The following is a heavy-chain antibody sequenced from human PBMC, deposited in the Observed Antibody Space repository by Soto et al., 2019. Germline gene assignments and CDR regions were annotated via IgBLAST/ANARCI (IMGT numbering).Heavy chain of an antibody. Sequence: GGSLRLSCAASGFTFSSYGMHWVRQAPGKGLEWVGRIKSKTDGGTTDYAAPVKGRFTISRDDSKNTLYLQMNSLKTEDTAVYYCTTGGRSGYGYFDYWGQGTLVTVSS. CDR3: TTGGRSGYGYFDY. J-gene: IGHJ4*02. CDR1: GFTFSSYG. CDR2: IKSKTDGGTT. V-gene: IGHV3-15*07. D-gene: IGHD5-12*01.